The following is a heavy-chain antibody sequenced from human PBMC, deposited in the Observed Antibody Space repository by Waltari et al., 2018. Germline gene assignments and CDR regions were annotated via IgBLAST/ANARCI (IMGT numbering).Heavy chain of an antibody. Sequence: QVQLVQSGAEVKKPGASVKVSCKVSGYTLTELSMHWVRQAPGKGLEWMGGFDPEDGETIYAQKFQGRVTMTEDTSTDTSYMELSSLRSEDTAVYYCATGSRYYYDSSGYSDYWGQGTLVTVSS. V-gene: IGHV1-24*01. D-gene: IGHD3-22*01. CDR1: GYTLTELS. CDR2: FDPEDGET. J-gene: IGHJ4*02. CDR3: ATGSRYYYDSSGYSDY.